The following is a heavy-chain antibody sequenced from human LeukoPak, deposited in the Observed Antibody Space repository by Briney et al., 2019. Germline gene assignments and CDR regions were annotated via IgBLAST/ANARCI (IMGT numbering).Heavy chain of an antibody. CDR3: ARGSSSLDY. CDR2: ISTGSNYI. V-gene: IGHV3-21*01. CDR1: GFTFRDSA. J-gene: IGHJ4*02. D-gene: IGHD6-13*01. Sequence: GGSLRLSCAASGFTFRDSAMSWVRQAPGKGLEWVSSISTGSNYIYYADSVKGRFTISRDNAKISLYLQMNSLRAEDTAVYYCARGSSSLDYWGQGTLVTVSS.